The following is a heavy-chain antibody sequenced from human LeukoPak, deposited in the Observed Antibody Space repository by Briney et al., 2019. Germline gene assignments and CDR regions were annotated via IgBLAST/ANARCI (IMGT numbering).Heavy chain of an antibody. D-gene: IGHD1-26*01. CDR2: ISSSSSYT. Sequence: GGSLRLSCVASGIDVSTDYITWVRQAPGKGLEWVSSISSSSSYTYYADSVKGRFTISRDNAKNSVYLQMNSLRAEDTAVYYCARDLRLGGATFYYMDVWGKGTTVTVSS. CDR1: GIDVSTDY. V-gene: IGHV3-21*01. J-gene: IGHJ6*03. CDR3: ARDLRLGGATFYYMDV.